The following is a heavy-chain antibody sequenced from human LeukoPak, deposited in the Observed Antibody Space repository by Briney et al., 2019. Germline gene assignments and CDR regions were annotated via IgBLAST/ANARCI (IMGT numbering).Heavy chain of an antibody. CDR1: GFTVSDNL. Sequence: GGSLRLSCAASGFTVSDNLMSWVRQAPGKGLEWVSVVYAAGSTHYADSVKGRFTISRDNSKNTLYLQMNNLRADDTAVYYWAGQSSSSWRSFDYWGQGTRVTVSS. J-gene: IGHJ4*02. CDR3: AGQSSSSWRSFDY. D-gene: IGHD6-13*01. V-gene: IGHV3-66*04. CDR2: VYAAGST.